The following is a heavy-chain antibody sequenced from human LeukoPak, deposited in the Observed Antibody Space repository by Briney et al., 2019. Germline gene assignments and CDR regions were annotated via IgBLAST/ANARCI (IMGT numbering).Heavy chain of an antibody. CDR3: ATALNTAMATAGGYYYYYGMDV. D-gene: IGHD5-18*01. CDR1: RYTLTELS. V-gene: IGHV1-24*01. Sequence: GASVNVSCKVARYTLTELSMHWVRRSGGKGGEWRGGFDPEDGETIYAQKFQGRVTMTEDTSRDTAYMELRSLRSDDPAVYYCATALNTAMATAGGYYYYYGMDVWGHGNTVTVSS. J-gene: IGHJ6*02. CDR2: FDPEDGET.